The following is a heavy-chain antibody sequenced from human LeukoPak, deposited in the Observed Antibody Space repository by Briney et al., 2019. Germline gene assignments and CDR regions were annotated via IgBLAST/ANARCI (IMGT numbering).Heavy chain of an antibody. D-gene: IGHD2-15*01. CDR3: ARGYCSGGSCYRRRYDAFDI. CDR1: GGSISSYY. Sequence: SETLSLTCNVSGGSISSYYWSWIRQPAGKGLEWIGRIYTSGSTNYNPSLKSRVTISVDTSKNQFSLKLSSVTAADTAVYYCARGYCSGGSCYRRRYDAFDIWGQGTMVTVSS. J-gene: IGHJ3*02. V-gene: IGHV4-4*07. CDR2: IYTSGST.